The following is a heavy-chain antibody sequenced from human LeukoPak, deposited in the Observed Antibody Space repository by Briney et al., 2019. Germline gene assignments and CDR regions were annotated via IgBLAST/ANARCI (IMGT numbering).Heavy chain of an antibody. J-gene: IGHJ6*02. CDR3: ARASYGDYSPVPYYYYGMDV. CDR2: ISGSSSTI. D-gene: IGHD4-17*01. Sequence: GGSLRLSCAASGFTFSSYNMNWVRQAPGKGLEWVSYISGSSSTIYYADSVKGRFTISGDNAKNSLYLQMNSLRAEDTAVYYCARASYGDYSPVPYYYYGMDVWGQGTTVTVSS. V-gene: IGHV3-48*04. CDR1: GFTFSSYN.